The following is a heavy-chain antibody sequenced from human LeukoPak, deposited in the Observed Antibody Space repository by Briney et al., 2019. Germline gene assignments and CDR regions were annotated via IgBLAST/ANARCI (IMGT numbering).Heavy chain of an antibody. CDR1: GYTFTGYY. V-gene: IGHV1-2*02. J-gene: IGHJ3*02. CDR2: INPNSGGT. CDR3: ARDRSSVVWNDADAFDI. Sequence: ASVKVSCKASGYTFTGYYMHWVRQAPGQGLEWMGWINPNSGGTNYAQKFQGRVTMTRDTSISTAYMELSRLRSDDTAVYYCARDRSSVVWNDADAFDIWGQGTMVTVSS. D-gene: IGHD1-1*01.